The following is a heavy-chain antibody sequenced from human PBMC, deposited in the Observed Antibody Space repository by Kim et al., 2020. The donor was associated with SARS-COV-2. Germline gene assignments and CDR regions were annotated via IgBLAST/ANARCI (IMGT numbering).Heavy chain of an antibody. V-gene: IGHV3-74*01. D-gene: IGHD5-12*01. CDR3: ARDSGEVATIDY. Sequence: TYADSGKGRFTISRDNAKNTLYLQMNSLRAEDTAVYYCARDSGEVATIDYWGQGTLVTVSS. J-gene: IGHJ4*02.